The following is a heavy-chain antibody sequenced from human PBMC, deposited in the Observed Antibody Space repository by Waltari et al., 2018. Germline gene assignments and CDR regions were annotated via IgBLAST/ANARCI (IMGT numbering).Heavy chain of an antibody. D-gene: IGHD3-16*01. Sequence: QLQLQESGSGLVKPSQTLSLTCTVSGVPISSSVYSWTWIRQPPGKGLEWIGYIYHGGSTYYNPSLKSRVSISVDRSKKQFSLDLSSVTAADTAVYYCARDVGDYFDFWGQGILVTVSS. CDR3: ARDVGDYFDF. J-gene: IGHJ4*02. V-gene: IGHV4-30-2*01. CDR1: GVPISSSVYS. CDR2: IYHGGST.